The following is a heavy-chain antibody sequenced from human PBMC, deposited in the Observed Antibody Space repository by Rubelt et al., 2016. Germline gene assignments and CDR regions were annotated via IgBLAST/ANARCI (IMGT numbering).Heavy chain of an antibody. CDR3: ARAISGSSRRYYFDH. Sequence: EWVSIFSGSGGYTYYADSVRGRFTVSRDNSKDTLSLQMNGLRVEDTAVYYCARAISGSSRRYYFDHWGQGTLVTVS. J-gene: IGHJ4*02. CDR2: FSGSGGYT. D-gene: IGHD6-6*01. V-gene: IGHV3-23*01.